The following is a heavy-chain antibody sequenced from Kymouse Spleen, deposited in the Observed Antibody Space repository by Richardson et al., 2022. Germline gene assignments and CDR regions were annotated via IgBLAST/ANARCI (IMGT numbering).Heavy chain of an antibody. CDR2: IKQDGSEK. CDR3: ARDKLELRYYYYGMDV. Sequence: EVQLVESGGGLVQPGGSLRLSCAASGFTFSSYWMSWVRQAPGKGLEWVANIKQDGSEKYYVDSVKGRFTISRDNAKNSLYLQMNSLRAEDTAVYYCARDKLELRYYYYGMDVWGQGTTVTVSS. J-gene: IGHJ6*02. D-gene: IGHD1-7*01. CDR1: GFTFSSYW. V-gene: IGHV3-7*01.